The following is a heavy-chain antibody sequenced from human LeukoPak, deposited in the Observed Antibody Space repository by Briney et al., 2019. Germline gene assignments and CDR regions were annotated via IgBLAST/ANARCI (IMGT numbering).Heavy chain of an antibody. CDR1: GGSISSYY. D-gene: IGHD5-24*01. J-gene: IGHJ6*04. CDR2: IYYSGRT. CDR3: ARHGVATMKRVAV. V-gene: IGHV4-59*08. Sequence: SETLSLTCTVSGGSISSYYWSWIRQPPGKGLEWIGYIYYSGRTNYNPSLKGRATISVDTSKDQFSLNLTSVIAADTAVYYCARHGVATMKRVAVWGKGTTVTVSS.